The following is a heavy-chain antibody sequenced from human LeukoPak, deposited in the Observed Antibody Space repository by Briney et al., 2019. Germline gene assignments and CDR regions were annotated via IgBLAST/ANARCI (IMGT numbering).Heavy chain of an antibody. J-gene: IGHJ3*02. V-gene: IGHV3-30-3*01. CDR3: AREIGDTTVTMIDAFDI. D-gene: IGHD4-17*01. CDR2: ISYDGSNK. CDR1: GFTFSSYA. Sequence: GGSLRLSCAASGFTFSSYAMHWVRQAPGKGLEWVAVISYDGSNKYYADSVKGRFTISRDNSKNTLYLQMNSLRAEDTAVYYCAREIGDTTVTMIDAFDIWGQGTMVTVSS.